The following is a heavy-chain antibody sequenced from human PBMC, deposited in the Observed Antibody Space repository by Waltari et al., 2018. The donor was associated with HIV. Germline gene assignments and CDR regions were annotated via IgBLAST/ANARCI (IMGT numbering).Heavy chain of an antibody. CDR3: TSTLQDLYSFDE. Sequence: VQLVECGGGLVQPGGSLRLPCGASGFSFDSYWLFWVRHAPGEGLVWVVRIKTDESITTYADSVRGRFVISRDNAKNTLFVPMNRLRVEDTAVYYCTSTLQDLYSFDEWVQGTLLTVSS. V-gene: IGHV3-74*01. J-gene: IGHJ4*02. CDR2: IKTDESIT. D-gene: IGHD1-1*01. CDR1: GFSFDSYW.